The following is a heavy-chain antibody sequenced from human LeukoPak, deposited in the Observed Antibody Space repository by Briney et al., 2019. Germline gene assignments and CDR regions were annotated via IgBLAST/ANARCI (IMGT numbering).Heavy chain of an antibody. V-gene: IGHV6-1*01. J-gene: IGHJ5*02. Sequence: SQTLSLTCAISGDSVSSNSAAWNWIRQSPSRGLEWLGRTYYRSKWYNDYAVSLISRITINPDTAKNQFSLQLNSVTPEDTAVYYCARGPAYSGSYFGDNWFDPWGQGTLVTVSS. D-gene: IGHD1-26*01. CDR1: GDSVSSNSAA. CDR2: TYYRSKWYN. CDR3: ARGPAYSGSYFGDNWFDP.